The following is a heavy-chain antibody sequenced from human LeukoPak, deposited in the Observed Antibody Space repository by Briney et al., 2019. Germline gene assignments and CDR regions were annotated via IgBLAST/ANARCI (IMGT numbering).Heavy chain of an antibody. J-gene: IGHJ4*02. D-gene: IGHD3-10*01. V-gene: IGHV4-59*08. CDR3: ARYGITIVRGGKYYFDS. CDR1: GGSISGYF. Sequence: SETLSLTCTVSGGSISGYFWSWIRQPPGKGLEWIGYIHYSGTTNYNPSLNSRVTISVDTSKNQFSLRLSSVTAADTAVYYCARYGITIVRGGKYYFDSWGRGTLVTVSS. CDR2: IHYSGTT.